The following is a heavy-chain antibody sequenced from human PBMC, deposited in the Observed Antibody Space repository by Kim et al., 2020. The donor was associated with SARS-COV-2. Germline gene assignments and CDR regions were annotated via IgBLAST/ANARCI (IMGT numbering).Heavy chain of an antibody. CDR3: ARYFESSGYYLSRLDH. D-gene: IGHD3-22*01. Sequence: GGSLRLSCAASEFMFSNYWMSWVRQAPGKGPEWVASIKEDGSDKYYADSAKGRFTISRDNAKNSLYLQMNSLRAEDTAVYYCARYFESSGYYLSRLDHCGQGTLVTVSS. V-gene: IGHV3-7*01. CDR2: IKEDGSDK. CDR1: EFMFSNYW. J-gene: IGHJ4*02.